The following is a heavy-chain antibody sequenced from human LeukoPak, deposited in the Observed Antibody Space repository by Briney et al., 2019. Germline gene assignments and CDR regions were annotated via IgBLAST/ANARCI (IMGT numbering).Heavy chain of an antibody. CDR2: IYYSGST. CDR3: ARDAYYYDSSASRLFDY. Sequence: SETLSLTCTVSGGSISSSSYYWGWIRQPPGKGLEWIGSIYYSGSTYYNPPLKSRVTISVDTSKNQFSLKLSSVTAADTAVYYCARDAYYYDSSASRLFDYWGQGTLVTVSS. V-gene: IGHV4-39*07. CDR1: GGSISSSSYY. D-gene: IGHD3-22*01. J-gene: IGHJ4*02.